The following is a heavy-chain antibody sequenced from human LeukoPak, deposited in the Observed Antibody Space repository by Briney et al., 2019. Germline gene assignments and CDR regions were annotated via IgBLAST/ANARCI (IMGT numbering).Heavy chain of an antibody. CDR3: AKDLQRGKGWVREIDY. Sequence: QAGGSLRLSCAASGFIFSGYGMHWVRQAPGKGLEWVAVTSSDGTYKYYADSVKGRFTISRDNSKNTLYLQMNSLRVEDTAVYYCAKDLQRGKGWVREIDYWGQGNLVTVSS. J-gene: IGHJ4*02. CDR1: GFIFSGYG. D-gene: IGHD6-25*01. V-gene: IGHV3-30*18. CDR2: TSSDGTYK.